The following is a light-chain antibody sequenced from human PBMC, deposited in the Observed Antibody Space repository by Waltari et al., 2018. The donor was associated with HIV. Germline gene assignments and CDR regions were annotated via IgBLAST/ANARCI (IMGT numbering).Light chain of an antibody. CDR3: QKYNSAPRT. J-gene: IGKJ1*01. CDR2: AAS. Sequence: DIQMTQSPSSLSASVGDRVTITCRASQGLSNYLAWYQQKPGQVPKLLIYAASALQSGVPSRFSGSGSGTDFALTISSLQREDVAADYCQKYNSAPRTFGQGTKV. CDR1: QGLSNY. V-gene: IGKV1-27*01.